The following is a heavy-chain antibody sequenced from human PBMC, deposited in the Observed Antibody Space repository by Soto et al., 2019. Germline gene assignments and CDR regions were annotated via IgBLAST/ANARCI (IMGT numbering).Heavy chain of an antibody. J-gene: IGHJ4*02. V-gene: IGHV4-34*01. CDR3: ARTGSIAAAGTAIDY. CDR2: INHSGST. Sequence: PSETLSLTCAVYGGSFSGYYWSWIRQPPGKGLEWIGEINHSGSTNYNPSLKSRVTISVDTSKNQFSLKLSSVTAADTAVYYCARTGSIAAAGTAIDYWGQGTLVTVS. D-gene: IGHD6-13*01. CDR1: GGSFSGYY.